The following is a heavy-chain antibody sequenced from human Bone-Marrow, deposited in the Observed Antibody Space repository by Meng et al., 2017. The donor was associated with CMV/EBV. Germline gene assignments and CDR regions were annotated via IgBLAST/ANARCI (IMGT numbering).Heavy chain of an antibody. V-gene: IGHV3-30*04. Sequence: GESLKISCAASGFTFSSYAMHWVRQAPGKGLEWVAVISYDGSNKYYADSVKGRFTISRDNSKNTLYLQMSSLRAEDTAGYYYARRDVYNYFDYWGQGSLVTVSS. CDR3: ARRDVYNYFDY. CDR2: ISYDGSNK. D-gene: IGHD5-24*01. J-gene: IGHJ4*02. CDR1: GFTFSSYA.